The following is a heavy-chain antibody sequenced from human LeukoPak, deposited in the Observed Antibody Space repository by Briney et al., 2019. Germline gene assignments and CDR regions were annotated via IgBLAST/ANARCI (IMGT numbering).Heavy chain of an antibody. J-gene: IGHJ4*02. CDR2: ISGSGGST. D-gene: IGHD6-13*01. V-gene: IGHV3-23*01. CDR1: GFTFSSYA. Sequence: QPGGSLRLSCAASGFTFSSYAMSWVRQAPGKGLEWVSAISGSGGSTYYADSVKGRFTISRDNSKNTLYLQMNSLRAEDTAVYYCASLHHKSSSWKFDYWGQGTLVTVSS. CDR3: ASLHHKSSSWKFDY.